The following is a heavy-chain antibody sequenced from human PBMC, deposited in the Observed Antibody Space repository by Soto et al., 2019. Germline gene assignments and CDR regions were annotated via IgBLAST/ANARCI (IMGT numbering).Heavy chain of an antibody. V-gene: IGHV4-59*02. Sequence: SETLSLTCSVSGGSVYDFYWNWLRQTPGRGLEWIGNIYNNGRTNYNPSLKNRVTISIDTSMNQFSLHLSSVTTADTAMYFCARGHGIYVRFDSWGQGTLVTVSS. D-gene: IGHD3-10*02. CDR3: ARGHGIYVRFDS. J-gene: IGHJ4*02. CDR2: IYNNGRT. CDR1: GGSVYDFY.